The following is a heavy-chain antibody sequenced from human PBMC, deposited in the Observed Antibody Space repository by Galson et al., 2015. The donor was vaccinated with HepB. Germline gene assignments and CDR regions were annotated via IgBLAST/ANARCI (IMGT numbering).Heavy chain of an antibody. V-gene: IGHV3-21*01. CDR1: GFTFSSYS. D-gene: IGHD3-22*01. J-gene: IGHJ4*02. Sequence: SLRLSCAASGFTFSSYSMNWVRQAPGKGLEWVSSISSSNSYIYYADSVKGRFTISRDNAKNSLYLQMNSLRAEDTAVYYCARFSMIDNWGQGTLVTVSS. CDR2: ISSSNSYI. CDR3: ARFSMIDN.